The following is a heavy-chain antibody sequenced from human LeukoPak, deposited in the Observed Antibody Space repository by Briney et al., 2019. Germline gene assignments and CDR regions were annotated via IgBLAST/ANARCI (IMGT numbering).Heavy chain of an antibody. Sequence: GGSLRLSCAVSGFTFSSYWMSWVRQAPGRGLEWVSSISGSGGSIYYADSVKGRFTISRDNSKNTLYLQMNSLRAEDTAVYYCAKARGEQNGGSNYWGQGTQVIVSP. CDR1: GFTFSSYW. CDR2: ISGSGGSI. D-gene: IGHD2-15*01. J-gene: IGHJ4*02. CDR3: AKARGEQNGGSNY. V-gene: IGHV3-23*01.